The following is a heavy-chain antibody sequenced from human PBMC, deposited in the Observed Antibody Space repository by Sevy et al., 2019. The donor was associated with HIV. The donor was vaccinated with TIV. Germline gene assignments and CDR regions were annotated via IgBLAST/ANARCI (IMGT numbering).Heavy chain of an antibody. CDR3: ARDSSVVGYFDY. J-gene: IGHJ4*02. CDR1: GFTFSWES. CDR2: ISSGSRII. V-gene: IGHV3-48*01. Sequence: GGSLILSCVASGFTFSWESMNWVRQAPGKGLEWLSYISSGSRIIYYADSVKGRFTISRDNAKNSLYLQMNSLRAEDTAVYYCARDSSVVGYFDYWGQGSLVTVSS. D-gene: IGHD3-3*02.